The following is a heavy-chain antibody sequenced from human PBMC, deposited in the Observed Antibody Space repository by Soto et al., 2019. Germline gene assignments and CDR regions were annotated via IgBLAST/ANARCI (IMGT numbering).Heavy chain of an antibody. CDR1: GFTFSSYA. Sequence: GGSLRLSCAASGFTFSSYAMSWVRQAPGKGLEWVSAISGSGGSTYYADSVKGRFTISRDNSKNTLYLQMNSLRAEDTAVYYCAKDYSRGIWFGEPQYYFDYWGQGTLVTVSS. V-gene: IGHV3-23*01. CDR2: ISGSGGST. D-gene: IGHD3-10*01. CDR3: AKDYSRGIWFGEPQYYFDY. J-gene: IGHJ4*02.